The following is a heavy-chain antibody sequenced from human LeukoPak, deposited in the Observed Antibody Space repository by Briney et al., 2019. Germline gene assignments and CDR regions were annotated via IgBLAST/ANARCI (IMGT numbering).Heavy chain of an antibody. CDR2: ISGSGAST. CDR3: ARDWLRQIDC. J-gene: IGHJ4*02. CDR1: GFTFNRYW. D-gene: IGHD5-12*01. V-gene: IGHV3-23*01. Sequence: GGSLRLSCAASGFTFNRYWMSWVRQAPGKGLEWVSAISGSGASTYYADSVKGRFTISRDNSKNTLYLQMNSLRAEDTAVYYCARDWLRQIDCWGQGTLVTVSS.